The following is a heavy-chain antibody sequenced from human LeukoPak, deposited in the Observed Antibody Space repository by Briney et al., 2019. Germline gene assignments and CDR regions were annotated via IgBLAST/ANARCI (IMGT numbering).Heavy chain of an antibody. J-gene: IGHJ6*02. CDR1: GFTFSSYG. Sequence: PGGSLRLSCAASGFTFSSYGMHWVRQAPGKGMEWVAVISYDGSNEYYADSVKGRFTVSRDNSKNTLYLQMNSLRAEDTAVYYCARTPLSVEDDYYYGMDVWGQGTTVTVSS. CDR3: ARTPLSVEDDYYYGMDV. CDR2: ISYDGSNE. V-gene: IGHV3-30*03. D-gene: IGHD5-24*01.